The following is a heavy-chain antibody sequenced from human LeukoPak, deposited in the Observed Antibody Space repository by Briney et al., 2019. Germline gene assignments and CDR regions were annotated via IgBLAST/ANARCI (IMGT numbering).Heavy chain of an antibody. D-gene: IGHD6-6*01. Sequence: GASVKVSCKASGYTFTSYGISWVRQAPGQGLEWMEWISAYNGNTNYAQKFQGRVTMTTDTSTSTAYMELRSLRSDDTAVYYCARGRAVRPYNWFDPWGQGTLVTVSS. CDR1: GYTFTSYG. V-gene: IGHV1-18*01. CDR2: ISAYNGNT. J-gene: IGHJ5*02. CDR3: ARGRAVRPYNWFDP.